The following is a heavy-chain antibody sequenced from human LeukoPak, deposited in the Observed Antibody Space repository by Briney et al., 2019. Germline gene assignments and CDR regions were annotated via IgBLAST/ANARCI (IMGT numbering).Heavy chain of an antibody. J-gene: IGHJ3*02. CDR2: IHDTRGT. CDR3: ARGRTWIQLWLRRGTNDAFDI. CDR1: GGSMKNYY. V-gene: IGHV4-59*01. Sequence: SETLSLTCTVSGGSMKNYYWSWIRQPPGKGLEWIGYIHDTRGTNYNPYLKSRVTMSLDTSKNHFSLSLNSVTAADTAVYYCARGRTWIQLWLRRGTNDAFDIWGQGTMVTVSS. D-gene: IGHD5-18*01.